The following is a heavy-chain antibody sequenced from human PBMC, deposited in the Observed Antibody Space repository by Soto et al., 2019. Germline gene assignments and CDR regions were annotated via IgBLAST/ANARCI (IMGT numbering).Heavy chain of an antibody. V-gene: IGHV3-30-3*01. D-gene: IGHD5-12*01. Sequence: GGSLRLSCAASGFTFSSYAMHWVRQAPGKGLEWVAVISYDGSNKYYADSVKGRFTISRDNSKNTLYLQMNSLRAEDTAVYYCARASGYSGYGHFDYWGQGTLVTVSS. CDR2: ISYDGSNK. CDR3: ARASGYSGYGHFDY. J-gene: IGHJ4*02. CDR1: GFTFSSYA.